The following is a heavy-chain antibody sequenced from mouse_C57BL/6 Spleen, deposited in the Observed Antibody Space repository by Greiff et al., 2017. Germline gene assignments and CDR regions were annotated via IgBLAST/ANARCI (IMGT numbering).Heavy chain of an antibody. Sequence: QVQLQQSGAELVKPGASVKISCKASGYAFSSYWMNWVKQRPGKGLEWIGQIYPGDGDTNYNGKFKGKATLTADKSSSTAYMQLSSLTSEDSAVYCCARPYYYGRSFYWYCDVWGTGTTVTVAS. CDR1: GYAFSSYW. J-gene: IGHJ1*03. CDR3: ARPYYYGRSFYWYCDV. CDR2: IYPGDGDT. D-gene: IGHD1-1*01. V-gene: IGHV1-80*01.